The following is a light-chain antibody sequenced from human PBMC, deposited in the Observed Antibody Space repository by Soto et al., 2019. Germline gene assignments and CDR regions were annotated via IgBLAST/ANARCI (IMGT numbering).Light chain of an antibody. J-gene: IGKJ5*01. CDR3: QQYENLPT. V-gene: IGKV1-33*01. CDR1: QGISSY. Sequence: IQLTQSPSSLSASVGDRVTITCRASQGISSYLAWYQQKPGKAPKLLIYAASNLEAGVPSRFRGSGSGTDFTFTISRLQPEDIATYYCQQYENLPTFGQGTRLEIK. CDR2: AAS.